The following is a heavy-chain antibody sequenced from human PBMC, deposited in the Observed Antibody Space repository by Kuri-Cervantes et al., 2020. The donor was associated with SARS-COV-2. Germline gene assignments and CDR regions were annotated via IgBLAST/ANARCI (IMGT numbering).Heavy chain of an antibody. J-gene: IGHJ6*02. D-gene: IGHD4-17*01. CDR3: ARDRAPHYGPKVTNGMDV. CDR1: GGSINSAGYY. CDR2: IYFSGNT. V-gene: IGHV4-31*03. Sequence: SETLSLTCTVSGGSINSAGYYWSWIRQRPGKGLEWIGYIYFSGNTYYNPSLKSRLTISIDTSENQFSLNLTSVTAADTAVYFCARDRAPHYGPKVTNGMDVWGQGTTVTVSS.